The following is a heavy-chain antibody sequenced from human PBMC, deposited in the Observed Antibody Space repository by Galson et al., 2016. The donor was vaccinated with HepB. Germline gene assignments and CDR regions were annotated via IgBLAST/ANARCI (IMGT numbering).Heavy chain of an antibody. CDR2: INHSGST. D-gene: IGHD3-16*01. V-gene: IGHV4-34*01. CDR1: GGSLSDNY. J-gene: IGHJ5*02. Sequence: ETLSLTCGVFGGSLSDNYWSWIRQSPGKGLEWIGEINHSGSTKYNPSLMSRVTISLDTSKTQFSLKLTSVIAADTAVYYCARVSSDYVWGSYTPYYWFDPWGQGTLVTVSS. CDR3: ARVSSDYVWGSYTPYYWFDP.